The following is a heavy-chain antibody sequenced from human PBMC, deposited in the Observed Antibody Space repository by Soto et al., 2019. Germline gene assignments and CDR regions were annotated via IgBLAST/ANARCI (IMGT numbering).Heavy chain of an antibody. CDR3: AHRRTDTLNWYGGNFDY. CDR2: IYWDDDK. V-gene: IGHV2-5*02. CDR1: GFSLTTNGVG. Sequence: QITLKESGPALVKPTQTLTLTCTFTGFSLTTNGVGVGWIRQPPGKALEWLALIYWDDDKRYNSSLRSRVTITKDTPKNHVVLTMTNMDPVDSATYFCAHRRTDTLNWYGGNFDYWGQGALVTVSS. J-gene: IGHJ4*02. D-gene: IGHD3-16*01.